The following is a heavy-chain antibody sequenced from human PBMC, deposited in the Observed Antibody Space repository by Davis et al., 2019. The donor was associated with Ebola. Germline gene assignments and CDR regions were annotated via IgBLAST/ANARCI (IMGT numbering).Heavy chain of an antibody. J-gene: IGHJ4*02. V-gene: IGHV1-69*13. CDR1: GGTFSNYA. Sequence: SVKVSCKASGGTFSNYAISWVRQAPGQGLEWTGGIIPVSGTANYAQKFQGRVTITADESTSTAYMELSSLRSEDTAVYYCAETTKYYFDYWGQGTLVTVSS. CDR3: AETTKYYFDY. CDR2: IIPVSGTA. D-gene: IGHD4-17*01.